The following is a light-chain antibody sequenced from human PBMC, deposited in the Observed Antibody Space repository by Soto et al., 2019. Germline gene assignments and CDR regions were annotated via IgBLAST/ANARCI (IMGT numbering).Light chain of an antibody. J-gene: IGKJ1*01. CDR1: QSVRSTY. CDR3: QQYGSSPLT. Sequence: EIVLTQSPGTLSLSPGESASLSCRATQSVRSTYLAWYQQKSGQAPRLLIYGASTRATGIPDRFSGSGSGTDFTFTISRLEPEDFAVYYCQQYGSSPLTFGQGTKVDIK. CDR2: GAS. V-gene: IGKV3-20*01.